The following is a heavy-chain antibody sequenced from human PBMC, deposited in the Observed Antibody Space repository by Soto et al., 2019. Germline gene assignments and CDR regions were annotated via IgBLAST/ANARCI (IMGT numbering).Heavy chain of an antibody. J-gene: IGHJ4*02. CDR2: IQRKGADGTT. CDR1: GFTFTNAW. V-gene: IGHV3-15*07. CDR3: TSDQGGVYSGPGLDY. D-gene: IGHD4-4*01. Sequence: EVHLVESGGGLVTPGGSLRLSCAASGFTFTNAWMNWVRQAPGKGLEWVARIQRKGADGTTDYAAPVKGRFTISRDDSTTTLYLQKSSLRTEYTAVYYCTSDQGGVYSGPGLDYLSQGILVTVSS.